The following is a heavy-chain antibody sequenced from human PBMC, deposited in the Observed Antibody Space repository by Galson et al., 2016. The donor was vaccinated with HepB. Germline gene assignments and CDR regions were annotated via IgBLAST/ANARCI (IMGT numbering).Heavy chain of an antibody. CDR2: TYYRSKWYN. D-gene: IGHD6-19*01. Sequence: CAISGDSVSSDNGAWNWIRQSPSRGLEWLGRTYYRSKWYNDYGVSVRSRITINPDTSKNQVSLRLNSVTPAATAVYYCARGWAGSGWSVWGKGTTVTVSS. CDR3: ARGWAGSGWSV. CDR1: GDSVSSDNGA. J-gene: IGHJ6*04. V-gene: IGHV6-1*01.